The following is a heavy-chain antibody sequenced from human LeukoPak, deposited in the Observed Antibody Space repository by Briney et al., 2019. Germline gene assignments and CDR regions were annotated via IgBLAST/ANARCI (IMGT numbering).Heavy chain of an antibody. J-gene: IGHJ4*02. CDR3: AKDPVVAATYYFDY. CDR1: GFTLSTYT. D-gene: IGHD2-15*01. CDR2: ISGSGGST. V-gene: IGHV3-23*01. Sequence: GGSLRLSCAASGFTLSTYTMNWVRQAPGKGLEWVSAISGSGGSTHYADSVKGRFTISRDNSKNTLYLQMNSLRAEDTAVYYCAKDPVVAATYYFDYWGQGTLVTVSS.